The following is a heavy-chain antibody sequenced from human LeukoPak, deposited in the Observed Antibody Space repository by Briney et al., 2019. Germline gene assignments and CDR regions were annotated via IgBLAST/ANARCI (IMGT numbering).Heavy chain of an antibody. CDR1: GYTFTSYD. CDR3: ARILGYYYGSGSSGAFDI. Sequence: ASVKVSCKASGYTFTSYDINWVRQATGQGLAGVGWMNPNSGNTGYAQKFQGRVTRTRNTSISTAYMELSSLRSEDTAVYYCARILGYYYGSGSSGAFDIWGQGTMVTVSS. J-gene: IGHJ3*02. D-gene: IGHD3-10*01. V-gene: IGHV1-8*01. CDR2: MNPNSGNT.